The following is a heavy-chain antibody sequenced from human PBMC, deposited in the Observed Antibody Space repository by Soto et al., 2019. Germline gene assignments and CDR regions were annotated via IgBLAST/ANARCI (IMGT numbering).Heavy chain of an antibody. V-gene: IGHV1-46*01. D-gene: IGHD2-21*02. CDR3: ASGGYGVGVTAALDY. Sequence: QVQLVQSGAEVKKPRASVKVSCKASGDTFTDYYIHWVRQAPGQGLEWMGTVNPSGGHTTYAQHFLGRMTRPRDMSTSTRYMKLTSLTSEDTAVYYCASGGYGVGVTAALDYWGQGTLGTVAS. CDR1: GDTFTDYY. J-gene: IGHJ4*02. CDR2: VNPSGGHT.